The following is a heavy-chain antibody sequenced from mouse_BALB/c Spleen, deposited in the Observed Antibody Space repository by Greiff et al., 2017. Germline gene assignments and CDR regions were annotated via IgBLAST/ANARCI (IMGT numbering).Heavy chain of an antibody. J-gene: IGHJ2*01. CDR3: ARQGYTAYFDY. D-gene: IGHD2-2*01. V-gene: IGHV3-6*02. Sequence: EVKLMESGPGLVKPSQSLSLTCSVTGYSITSGYYWNWIRQFPGNKLEWMGYISYDGSNNYNPSLKNRISITRDTSKNQFFLKLNSVTTEDTATYYCARQGYTAYFDYWGQGTTLTVSS. CDR1: GYSITSGYY. CDR2: ISYDGSN.